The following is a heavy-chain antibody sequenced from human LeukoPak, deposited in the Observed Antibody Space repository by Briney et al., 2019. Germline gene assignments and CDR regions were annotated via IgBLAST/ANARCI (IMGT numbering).Heavy chain of an antibody. Sequence: SETLSLTCIVSGYSISSGYFWGWIRQPPGKGLEWIANIHHSGSTYYNPSLKSRVTVSVDTSKNQLSLKLTSVTAADTAVYYCVRVAAGIGFFQHWGQGTLVTVSS. D-gene: IGHD6-13*01. CDR1: GYSISSGYF. CDR3: VRVAAGIGFFQH. CDR2: IHHSGST. J-gene: IGHJ1*01. V-gene: IGHV4-38-2*02.